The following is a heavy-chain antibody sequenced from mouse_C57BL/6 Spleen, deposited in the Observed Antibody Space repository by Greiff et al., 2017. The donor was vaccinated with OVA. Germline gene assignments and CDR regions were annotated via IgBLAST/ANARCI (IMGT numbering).Heavy chain of an antibody. CDR3: ARSVSFTTVVRYYFDY. D-gene: IGHD1-1*01. V-gene: IGHV1-75*01. Sequence: QVQLQQSGPELVKPGASVKISCKASGYTFTDYYINWVKQRPGQGLEWIGWIFPGSGSTYYNEKFKGKATLTVDKSSSTAYMLLSSLTSEDSAVYFCARSVSFTTVVRYYFDYWGQGTTLTVSS. CDR2: IFPGSGST. CDR1: GYTFTDYY. J-gene: IGHJ2*01.